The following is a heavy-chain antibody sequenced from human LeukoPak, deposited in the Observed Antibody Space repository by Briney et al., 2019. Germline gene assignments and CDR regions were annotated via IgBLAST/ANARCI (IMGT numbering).Heavy chain of an antibody. CDR3: ARAVDPLAPYFDY. D-gene: IGHD2-15*01. CDR2: IYTSGST. CDR1: GVSMSSGSYY. Sequence: SQTLSLTCSVSGVSMSSGSYYWSWIRQPAGKGLEWIGRIYTSGSTNYNPSLKSRVTISVDTSKNQFSLKLSSVTAADTAVYYCARAVDPLAPYFDYWGQGTLVTVSS. V-gene: IGHV4-61*02. J-gene: IGHJ4*02.